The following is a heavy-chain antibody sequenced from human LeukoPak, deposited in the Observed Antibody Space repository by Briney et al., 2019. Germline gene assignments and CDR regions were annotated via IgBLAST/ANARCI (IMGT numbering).Heavy chain of an antibody. V-gene: IGHV1-2*02. J-gene: IGHJ5*02. D-gene: IGHD5-18*01. CDR1: GYTFIGYY. CDR3: ARVRDGYNNGSNWFDP. CDR2: INANSGGT. Sequence: ASVKVSCKASGYTFIGYYMHWVRQAPGQGLEWMGWINANSGGTNYAQKFQGRVTMTRDTSISTAYMELSRLRSDDTAVYYCARVRDGYNNGSNWFDPWGQGTLVTVSS.